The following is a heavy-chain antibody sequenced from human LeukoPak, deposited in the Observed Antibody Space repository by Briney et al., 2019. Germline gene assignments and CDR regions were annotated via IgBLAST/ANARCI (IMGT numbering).Heavy chain of an antibody. V-gene: IGHV1-46*01. D-gene: IGHD3-3*01. J-gene: IGHJ6*04. Sequence: GASVKVSCKASGYTFTSYYMHWVRQAPGQGLEWMGIINPSGGSTSYAQKFQGRVTMTRDMSTSTDYMELSSLRSEDTAMYYCARGFWSGYPPDVWGKGTTVTVSS. CDR2: INPSGGST. CDR1: GYTFTSYY. CDR3: ARGFWSGYPPDV.